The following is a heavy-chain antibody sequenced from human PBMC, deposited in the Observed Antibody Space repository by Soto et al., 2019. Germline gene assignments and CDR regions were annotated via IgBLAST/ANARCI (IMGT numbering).Heavy chain of an antibody. CDR2: IRNNANSYTK. J-gene: IGHJ6*02. Sequence: EVQLVESGGGLVQPGGSLRLSCAVSGFTFSDHYMDWVRQAPGKGLEWVGRIRNNANSYTKEYAASGKGRFAISRDDSDNSMYLQMNIHKTEDTAIYYCTRRRRGYGLDVWGQGTTVTVSS. V-gene: IGHV3-72*01. CDR1: GFTFSDHY. CDR3: TRRRRGYGLDV.